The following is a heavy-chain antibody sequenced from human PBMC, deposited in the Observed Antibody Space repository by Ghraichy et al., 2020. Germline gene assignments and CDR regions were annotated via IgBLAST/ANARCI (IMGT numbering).Heavy chain of an antibody. CDR2: INTDGSTT. Sequence: GALSLSCEVSGFTFTSHWMHWVRQAPGQGLVWVSRINTDGSTTNYADSVKGRFTISRDNDKNTVYLQMNSLRAEDTAVYYCARARRILTTRTRYFDLWGRGTLITVSS. CDR1: GFTFTSHW. V-gene: IGHV3-74*01. J-gene: IGHJ2*01. CDR3: ARARRILTTRTRYFDL. D-gene: IGHD1-14*01.